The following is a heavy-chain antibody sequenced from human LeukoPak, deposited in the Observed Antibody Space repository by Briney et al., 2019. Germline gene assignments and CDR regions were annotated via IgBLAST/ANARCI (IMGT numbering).Heavy chain of an antibody. CDR3: ASNYYGSGSRYNWFDP. Sequence: SETLSLTCTVSGGSISSYYWSWIRQPPGKGLEWIGNIYYSGSTNYNPSLKSRVTISVDTSKNQFSLKLSSVTAADTAVYYCASNYYGSGSRYNWFDPWGQGTLVTVSS. D-gene: IGHD3-10*01. CDR2: IYYSGST. CDR1: GGSISSYY. J-gene: IGHJ5*02. V-gene: IGHV4-59*08.